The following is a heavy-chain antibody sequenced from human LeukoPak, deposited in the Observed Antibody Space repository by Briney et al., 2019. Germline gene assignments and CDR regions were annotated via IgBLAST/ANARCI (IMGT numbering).Heavy chain of an antibody. CDR3: ARSENFIAVADTFDI. J-gene: IGHJ3*02. D-gene: IGHD6-19*01. V-gene: IGHV3-23*01. Sequence: GGSLRLSCAASGFIFSSYAMNWVRQAPGKGLEWVSIITSGGDTTFYADSVKGRFTISRDNSKNTLYLQMNSLRVEDTAVYYCARSENFIAVADTFDIWGQGTMVTVSS. CDR1: GFIFSSYA. CDR2: ITSGGDTT.